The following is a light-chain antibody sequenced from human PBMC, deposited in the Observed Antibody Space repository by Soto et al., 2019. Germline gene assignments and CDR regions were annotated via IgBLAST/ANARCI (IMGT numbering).Light chain of an antibody. CDR2: GAS. J-gene: IGKJ3*01. CDR1: QSVSSSY. CDR3: QQYGSTPFT. Sequence: EIVLTQSPGTLSLSPGERATLSCRASQSVSSSYLAWYQQKPGQAPRLLIYGASSRATGIPDRFSGSGSGTDFQLTVSRLEPEDIAVYYCQQYGSTPFTFGPGTKVEIK. V-gene: IGKV3-20*01.